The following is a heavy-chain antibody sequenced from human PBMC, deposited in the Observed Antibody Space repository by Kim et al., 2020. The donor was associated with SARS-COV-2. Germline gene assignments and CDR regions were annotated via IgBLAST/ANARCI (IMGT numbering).Heavy chain of an antibody. CDR3: ARKDCSGGSCAFDP. J-gene: IGHJ5*02. D-gene: IGHD2-15*01. Sequence: AYSDKGRFTISRDNAKNMLYLQMNSLRAEDTAVYHCARKDCSGGSCAFDPWGQGTLVTVSS. V-gene: IGHV3-74*01.